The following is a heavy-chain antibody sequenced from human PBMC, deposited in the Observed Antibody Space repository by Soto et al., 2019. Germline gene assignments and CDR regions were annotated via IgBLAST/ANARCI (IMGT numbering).Heavy chain of an antibody. D-gene: IGHD2-21*02. J-gene: IGHJ4*02. CDR3: AKDPGYCGGDCYKLFDY. CDR2: ISYDGSNK. Sequence: PGGSLRLSCAASGFTFSSYGMHWVRQAPGKGLEWVAVISYDGSNKYYADSVKGRFTISRDNSKNTLYLQMNSLRAEDTAVYYCAKDPGYCGGDCYKLFDYWGQVTLVTVSS. CDR1: GFTFSSYG. V-gene: IGHV3-30*18.